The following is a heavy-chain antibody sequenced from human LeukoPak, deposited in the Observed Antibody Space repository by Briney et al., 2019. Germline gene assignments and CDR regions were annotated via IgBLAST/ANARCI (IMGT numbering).Heavy chain of an antibody. D-gene: IGHD3-22*01. CDR2: INPNSGGT. V-gene: IGHV1-2*02. Sequence: ASVKVSCKASGYTFTGYYMHWVRQAPGQGLEWMGWINPNSGGTDYAQKFQGSVTMTRDTSISTAYMEISRLRSDDTAVYYCARGHHCYDSSAYYYWGQGTLVTVSS. CDR1: GYTFTGYY. CDR3: ARGHHCYDSSAYYY. J-gene: IGHJ4*02.